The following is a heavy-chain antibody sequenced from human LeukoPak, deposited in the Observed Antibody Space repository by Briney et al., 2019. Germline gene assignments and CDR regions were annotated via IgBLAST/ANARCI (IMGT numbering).Heavy chain of an antibody. CDR3: ARGVKVALYWYFDL. J-gene: IGHJ2*01. CDR2: ISYSGST. CDR1: GGSISSYF. V-gene: IGHV4-59*12. Sequence: SETLSLTCTVSGGSISSYFWSWFRQPPGKGLEWIGYISYSGSTNYNPSLKSRITISLDTSKNQFSLKLSSVTAADTAVYYCARGVKVALYWYFDLWGRGTLVTVSS. D-gene: IGHD2-15*01.